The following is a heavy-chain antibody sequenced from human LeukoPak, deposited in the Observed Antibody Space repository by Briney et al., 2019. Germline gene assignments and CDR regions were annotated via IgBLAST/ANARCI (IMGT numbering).Heavy chain of an antibody. J-gene: IGHJ5*02. D-gene: IGHD6-13*01. V-gene: IGHV3-23*01. Sequence: GGSLRLSCAASGFTFNSFAMSWVRQAPGKGLEWVSTISGSGGSAYYADSVKGRFTISRDNAKNSLYLQMNSLRAEDTAVYYCARDSYSSSWTRWFDPWGQGTLVTVSS. CDR3: ARDSYSSSWTRWFDP. CDR2: ISGSGGSA. CDR1: GFTFNSFA.